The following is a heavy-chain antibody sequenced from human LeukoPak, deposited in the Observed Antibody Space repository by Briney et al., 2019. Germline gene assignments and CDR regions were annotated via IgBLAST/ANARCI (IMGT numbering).Heavy chain of an antibody. CDR3: AASYSSGYYYY. J-gene: IGHJ4*02. D-gene: IGHD3-22*01. V-gene: IGHV4-4*07. CDR2: IYSSGST. Sequence: SETLSLTCTVSGGSIDNYYWSWIRQPAGKGLEWIGRIYSSGSTNYNPSLKSRVTMSVDTSKNQFSLKLSSVAAADTAVYYCAASYSSGYYYYWGQGTLVTVSS. CDR1: GGSIDNYY.